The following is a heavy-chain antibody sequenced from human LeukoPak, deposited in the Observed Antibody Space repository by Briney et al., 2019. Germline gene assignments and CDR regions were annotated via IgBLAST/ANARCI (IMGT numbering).Heavy chain of an antibody. CDR3: AKDRGSGSGSYTWGIFDC. J-gene: IGHJ4*02. Sequence: GGSLRLSCAASGFTFSSYGMHWVRQTPGKGLEWVAVIWYDGSNKYYADSVKGRFTISRDNSKNTLYLQMNSLRAEDTAVYYCAKDRGSGSGSYTWGIFDCWGQGTLVTVSS. CDR1: GFTFSSYG. V-gene: IGHV3-33*06. D-gene: IGHD3-10*01. CDR2: IWYDGSNK.